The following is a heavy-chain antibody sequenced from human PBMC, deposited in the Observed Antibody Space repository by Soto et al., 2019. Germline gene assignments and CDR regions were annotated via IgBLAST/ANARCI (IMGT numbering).Heavy chain of an antibody. D-gene: IGHD1-1*01. V-gene: IGHV3-23*01. CDR1: GFTFTNVA. Sequence: GGSLRLSCAASGFTFTNVAMTWVRQAPGKGLEWVSTITDSGGRTDYADSVKGRFTISRDNSKSTLYLQMNNLRADDTAVYYCAKLYWNPRYFDYWGQGARVTVSS. CDR3: AKLYWNPRYFDY. CDR2: ITDSGGRT. J-gene: IGHJ4*02.